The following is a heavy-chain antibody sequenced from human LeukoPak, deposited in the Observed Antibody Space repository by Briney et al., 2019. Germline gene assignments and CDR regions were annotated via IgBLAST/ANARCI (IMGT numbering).Heavy chain of an antibody. CDR2: ISYDGSNK. CDR3: AKRGDYDILTGYPYYYYYYMDV. CDR1: GFTFSSYG. V-gene: IGHV3-30*18. Sequence: PGGSLRLSCAASGFTFSSYGMHWVRQAPGKGLEWVAVISYDGSNKYYADSVKGRFTISRDNSKNTLYLQMNSLRAEDTAVYYCAKRGDYDILTGYPYYYYYYMDVWGKGTTVTISS. J-gene: IGHJ6*03. D-gene: IGHD3-9*01.